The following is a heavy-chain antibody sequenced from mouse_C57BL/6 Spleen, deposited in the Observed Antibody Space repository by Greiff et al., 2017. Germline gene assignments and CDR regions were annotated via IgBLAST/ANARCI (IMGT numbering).Heavy chain of an antibody. CDR1: GYAFSSSW. V-gene: IGHV1-82*01. CDR3: ARCYYDYDSYAMDY. J-gene: IGHJ4*01. D-gene: IGHD2-4*01. CDR2: IYPGDGDT. Sequence: QVQLKQSGPELVKPGASVKISCKASGYAFSSSWMNWVKQRPGKGLEWIGRIYPGDGDTNYNGKFKGKATLTADKSSSTAYMQLSSLTSEDSAVYFCARCYYDYDSYAMDYWGQGTSVTVSS.